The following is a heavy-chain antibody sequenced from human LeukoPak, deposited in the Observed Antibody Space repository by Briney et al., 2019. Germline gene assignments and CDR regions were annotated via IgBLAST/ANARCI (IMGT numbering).Heavy chain of an antibody. Sequence: GGSLRLSCSASGFTFSGYTMHWVRQAPQKGLQYVSTITTTGETTYYADSVKGRFTISRDNSKNTLYLQMSSLRADDTAVYYCVKDRGGTNWGQGALVTVSS. V-gene: IGHV3-64D*06. CDR3: VKDRGGTN. J-gene: IGHJ4*02. CDR2: ITTTGETT. CDR1: GFTFSGYT.